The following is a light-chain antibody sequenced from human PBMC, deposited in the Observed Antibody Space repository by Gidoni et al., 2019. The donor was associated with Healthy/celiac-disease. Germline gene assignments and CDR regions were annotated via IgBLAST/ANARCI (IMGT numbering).Light chain of an antibody. Sequence: EIVLTQSPGTVSLSPGESATLSCRASQSVTGNSVSWYQQQPGQAPRLLIYDASTRATGIPDRISGSGSGTHFSLTISGLEPEDFAMYYCQQYGSSPGTFGQGTKVEI. CDR1: QSVTGNS. J-gene: IGKJ1*01. CDR3: QQYGSSPGT. V-gene: IGKV3-20*01. CDR2: DAS.